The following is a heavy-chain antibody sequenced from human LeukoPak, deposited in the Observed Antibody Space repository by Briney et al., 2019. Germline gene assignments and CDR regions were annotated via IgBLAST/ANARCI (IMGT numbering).Heavy chain of an antibody. CDR1: GYTFTGPY. D-gene: IGHD3-3*01. CDR3: ARGPHRRTYDRDNWFDP. J-gene: IGHJ5*02. CDR2: INPNSGGT. Sequence: PSVKASCKASGYTFTGPYIHWVRQAPAQPLERMESINPNSGGTNYAQKFQGRVTMTRDTSISTAYMELSRLRSDDTAVYYCARGPHRRTYDRDNWFDPWGQGTLVTVSS. V-gene: IGHV1-2*02.